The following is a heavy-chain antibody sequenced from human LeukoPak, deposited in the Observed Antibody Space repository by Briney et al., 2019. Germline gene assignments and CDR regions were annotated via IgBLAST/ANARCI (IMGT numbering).Heavy chain of an antibody. D-gene: IGHD3/OR15-3a*01. CDR2: INPNSGAT. V-gene: IGHV1-2*02. CDR3: ARDDAGTHDS. Sequence: AASVKVSFKASGYTFTGYYMHWVRQAPGQGLEWMGWINPNSGATDYAQKFQGRLTMTLDTSISTLYMDLSSLTSDDTAVYFCARDDAGTHDSWGQGTLVTVSS. J-gene: IGHJ5*01. CDR1: GYTFTGYY.